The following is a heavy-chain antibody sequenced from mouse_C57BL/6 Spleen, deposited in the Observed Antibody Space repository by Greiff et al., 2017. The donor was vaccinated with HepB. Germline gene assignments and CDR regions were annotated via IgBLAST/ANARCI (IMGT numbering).Heavy chain of an antibody. D-gene: IGHD2-12*01. J-gene: IGHJ4*01. V-gene: IGHV1-52*01. CDR2: IDPSDSET. Sequence: QVQLQQPGAELVRPGSSVKLSCKASGYTFTSYWMHWVKQRPIQGLEWIGNIDPSDSETHYNQKFKDKATLTVDKSSSTAYMQLSSLTSEDSAVYYCARNYRGHYYAMDYWGQGTSVTVSS. CDR3: ARNYRGHYYAMDY. CDR1: GYTFTSYW.